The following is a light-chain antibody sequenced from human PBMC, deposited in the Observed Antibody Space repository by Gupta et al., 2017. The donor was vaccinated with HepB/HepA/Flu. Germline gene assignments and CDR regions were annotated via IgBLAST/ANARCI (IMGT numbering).Light chain of an antibody. Sequence: IQMTQPPSTLSASVGDRVTITCRASQSISSWLAWYQQKPGKAPKLLIYNASSLESGVPSRFGGRGSRKEFTLTISSLKADDGATYYCQQYKLYGLTFGGGTKVEI. J-gene: IGKJ4*01. CDR1: QSISSW. CDR2: NAS. CDR3: QQYKLYGLT. V-gene: IGKV1-5*03.